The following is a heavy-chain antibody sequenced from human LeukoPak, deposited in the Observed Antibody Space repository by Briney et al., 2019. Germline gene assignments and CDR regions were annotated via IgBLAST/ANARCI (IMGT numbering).Heavy chain of an antibody. V-gene: IGHV3-48*02. J-gene: IGHJ5*02. CDR1: GFFSSYG. Sequence: GGSLRHSCAVSGFFSSYGMNWVRQAPGKGLEWISYISGSSSLIHQADSVKGRFTISRDNAKNLVSLQMSSLRDEDTAVYYCARGSEHLDNWFDPWGQGTLVTVSS. D-gene: IGHD1-14*01. CDR3: ARGSEHLDNWFDP. CDR2: ISGSSSLI.